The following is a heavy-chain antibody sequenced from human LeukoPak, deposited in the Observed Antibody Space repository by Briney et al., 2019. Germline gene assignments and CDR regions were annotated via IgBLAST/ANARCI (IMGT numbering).Heavy chain of an antibody. Sequence: ASVKVSCKASGYTFTSYGISWVRQAPGQGLEWMGWISAYNGNTNYAQKLQGRVTMTTDTSTSTAYMELRSLRSDDTAVYYCARELRGGSSSWPKDAFDIWGQGTMVTVSS. CDR1: GYTFTSYG. CDR2: ISAYNGNT. J-gene: IGHJ3*02. D-gene: IGHD6-13*01. CDR3: ARELRGGSSSWPKDAFDI. V-gene: IGHV1-18*01.